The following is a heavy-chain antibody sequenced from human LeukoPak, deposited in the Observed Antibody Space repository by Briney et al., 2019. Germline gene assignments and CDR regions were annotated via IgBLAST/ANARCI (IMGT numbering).Heavy chain of an antibody. CDR1: GFTISNYW. CDR2: IKQDGSEK. Sequence: GGSLRLSCAPSGFTISNYWMSWVRQAPGKGLEWVANIKQDGSEKKYVDSVEGRFSISRDNAKNSLYLQIYTLRVEDTAGYYCARWYGGSGSWVLDVWGQGTTVTVSS. J-gene: IGHJ6*02. CDR3: ARWYGGSGSWVLDV. V-gene: IGHV3-7*04. D-gene: IGHD3-10*01.